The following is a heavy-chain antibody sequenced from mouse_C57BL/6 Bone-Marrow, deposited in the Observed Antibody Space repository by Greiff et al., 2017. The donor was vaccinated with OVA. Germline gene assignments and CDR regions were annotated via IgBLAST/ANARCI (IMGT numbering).Heavy chain of an antibody. V-gene: IGHV1-54*01. CDR2: INPGSGGT. J-gene: IGHJ3*01. Sequence: VQLQESGAELVRPGTSVKVSCKASGYAFTNYLIEWAKPRPGQGLAWIGVINPGSGGTNYNEKFKGKATLTADKSSSTAYMQLSSLTSEDSAVYFCARSDYDSWFAYWGQGTLVTVSA. CDR3: ARSDYDSWFAY. CDR1: GYAFTNYL. D-gene: IGHD2-4*01.